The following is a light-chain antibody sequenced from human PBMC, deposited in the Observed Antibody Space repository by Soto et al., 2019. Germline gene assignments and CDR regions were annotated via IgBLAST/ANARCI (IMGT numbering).Light chain of an antibody. Sequence: EIVLTQSPATLSLSPGERATLSCRASQNISSYFAWYQQKPGQAPRLLIYDASNRATGIPARFSGGGTGTDFTVTISSLGPEDFEVYYCQQRGNWPPTFGGGAKVEIK. CDR1: QNISSY. CDR2: DAS. V-gene: IGKV3-11*01. CDR3: QQRGNWPPT. J-gene: IGKJ4*01.